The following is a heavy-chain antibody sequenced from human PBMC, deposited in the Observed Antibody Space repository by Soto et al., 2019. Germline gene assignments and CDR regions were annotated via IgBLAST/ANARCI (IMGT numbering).Heavy chain of an antibody. CDR2: ITSHGSTT. V-gene: IGHV3-74*01. CDR1: GFTFSSYW. Sequence: GGSLRLSCAASGFTFSSYWMHWVRQTPGKGLVWVSRITSHGSTTTYADSVKGRFTISRDNAKNALYLQMNSLRAEDTAVYYCARGNGHGFDIWGQGTMVTVSS. CDR3: ARGNGHGFDI. D-gene: IGHD2-8*01. J-gene: IGHJ3*02.